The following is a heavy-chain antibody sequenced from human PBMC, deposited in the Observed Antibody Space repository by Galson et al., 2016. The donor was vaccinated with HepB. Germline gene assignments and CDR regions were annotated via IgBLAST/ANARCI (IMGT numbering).Heavy chain of an antibody. CDR1: GYTFTSYG. J-gene: IGHJ4*02. Sequence: SVKVSCKASGYTFTSYGISWVRQAPGQGLEWMGRISAYSGNTNYAQKFQGRVTVTTEPSTSTAYMELRSLRSDGTALYYCVRDRSVTVGLEGLKYFYFWGPGTLGPVS. V-gene: IGHV1-18*01. CDR3: VRDRSVTVGLEGLKYFYF. CDR2: ISAYSGNT. D-gene: IGHD3-10*01.